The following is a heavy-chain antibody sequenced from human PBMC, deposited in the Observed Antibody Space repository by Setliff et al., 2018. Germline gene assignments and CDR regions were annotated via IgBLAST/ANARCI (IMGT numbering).Heavy chain of an antibody. D-gene: IGHD3-3*01. CDR1: GFTFSDHY. CDR2: TRSKATSYTT. CDR3: ARGTYLGDPYYYYYMDV. V-gene: IGHV3-72*01. J-gene: IGHJ6*03. Sequence: PGGSLRLSCAASGFTFSDHYMDWVRQAPGKGLEWVGRTRSKATSYTTEYAASVKGRFTISRDDSKTSLYLQMNSLKTEDTAVYYCARGTYLGDPYYYYYMDVWGKGTTVTVSS.